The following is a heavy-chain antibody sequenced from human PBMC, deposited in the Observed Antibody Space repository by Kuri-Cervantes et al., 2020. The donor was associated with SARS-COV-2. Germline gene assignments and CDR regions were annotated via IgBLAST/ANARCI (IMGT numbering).Heavy chain of an antibody. CDR3: ARGRITIFGVVGFDY. Sequence: GSLRLSFTVSGGSISSGSFYWGWIRQPPGKGLEWIGEINHSGRTNYNPSLKSRVTISVDTSKNQFSLKLSSVTAADTAVYYCARGRITIFGVVGFDYWGQGTLVTVSS. D-gene: IGHD3-3*01. J-gene: IGHJ4*02. CDR1: GGSISSGSFY. CDR2: INHSGRT. V-gene: IGHV4-39*07.